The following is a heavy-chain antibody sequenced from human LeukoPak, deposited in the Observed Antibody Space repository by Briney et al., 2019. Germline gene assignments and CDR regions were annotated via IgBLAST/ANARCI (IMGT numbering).Heavy chain of an antibody. D-gene: IGHD4-17*01. CDR3: ASGLTYGDHLANWYYFDY. J-gene: IGHJ4*02. CDR2: INPNSGGT. V-gene: IGHV1-2*02. CDR1: GYTFTGYY. Sequence: ASVKVSCKASGYTFTGYYMHWVRQAPGQGLEWMGWINPNSGGTNYAQKFQGRVTMTRDTSISTAYMELSRLRSDDTAVYYCASGLTYGDHLANWYYFDYWGQGTLVTVSS.